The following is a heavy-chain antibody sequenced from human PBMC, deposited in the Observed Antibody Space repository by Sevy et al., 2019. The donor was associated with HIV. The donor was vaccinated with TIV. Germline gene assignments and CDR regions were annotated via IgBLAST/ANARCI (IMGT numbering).Heavy chain of an antibody. V-gene: IGHV1-46*03. Sequence: ASVKVSCKASGYTFTSYYMHWVRQAPGQGLEWMGIINPSGGSTSYAQKFQGRVTMTRDTSTSIVYMELSSLRSEDTAVYYCARDREQITIFGVVTDYFDYWGQGTLVTVSS. CDR1: GYTFTSYY. J-gene: IGHJ4*02. CDR2: INPSGGST. D-gene: IGHD3-3*01. CDR3: ARDREQITIFGVVTDYFDY.